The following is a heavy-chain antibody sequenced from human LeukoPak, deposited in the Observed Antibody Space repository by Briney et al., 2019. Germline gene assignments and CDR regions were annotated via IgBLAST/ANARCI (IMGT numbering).Heavy chain of an antibody. Sequence: SETLSLTCTVPGGSISSYYWSWIRQRPGKGLEGSGYIYFSGGTNYNPSLKRRVTTSVATSKTQFSLKLSSVTATDTAVYYCARGIRYCSSTSCYRRFNWFDPWGQGTLVTVSS. CDR2: IYFSGGT. J-gene: IGHJ5*02. CDR3: ARGIRYCSSTSCYRRFNWFDP. V-gene: IGHV4-59*01. D-gene: IGHD2-2*02. CDR1: GGSISSYY.